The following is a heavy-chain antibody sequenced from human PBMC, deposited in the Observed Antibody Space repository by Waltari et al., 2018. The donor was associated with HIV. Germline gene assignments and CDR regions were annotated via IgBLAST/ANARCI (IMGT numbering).Heavy chain of an antibody. CDR1: NTSFNAHY. CDR2: INHDGGA. V-gene: IGHV4-34*02. J-gene: IGHJ4*02. D-gene: IGHD3-16*01. Sequence: QVHLQPWGAGLLKPSATLSLTCAVYNTSFNAHYWSWVRQSPEGGLGWIGEINHDGGATYSQSHRIRATISVDSAKRQFSLPLASVTAADIGIYYCAGGPTGDLINYDRCAYFDSWSQGTLVTVSA. CDR3: AGGPTGDLINYDRCAYFDS.